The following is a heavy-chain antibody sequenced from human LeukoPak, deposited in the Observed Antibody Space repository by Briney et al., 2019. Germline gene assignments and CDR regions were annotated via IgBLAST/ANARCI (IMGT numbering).Heavy chain of an antibody. CDR3: AKVRLGYCSGGSCSRGGTLMDV. Sequence: GGSLRLSCAASGFTVSNMYMTWVRQAPGKGLEWVSLIYGDGRTSYADSVQGRFTISRDNSKNTLYLQMNSLRAEDTAFYYCAKVRLGYCSGGSCSRGGTLMDVWGKGTTVTISS. CDR2: IYGDGRT. J-gene: IGHJ6*03. CDR1: GFTVSNMY. D-gene: IGHD2-15*01. V-gene: IGHV3-53*05.